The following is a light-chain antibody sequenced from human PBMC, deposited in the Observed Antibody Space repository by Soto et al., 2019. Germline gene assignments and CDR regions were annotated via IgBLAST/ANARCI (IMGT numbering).Light chain of an antibody. J-gene: IGKJ4*01. CDR2: GTS. Sequence: EIVLTQSPGTLSLSPGERATLSCRASQSVRSSHLAWYQQMPGQAPRLLIYGTSNRATGIPDRFSGGGSGTDFTLTISRLEPEDFAVYYCQHYGSSPLTFGGGTKVDIK. CDR3: QHYGSSPLT. V-gene: IGKV3-20*01. CDR1: QSVRSSH.